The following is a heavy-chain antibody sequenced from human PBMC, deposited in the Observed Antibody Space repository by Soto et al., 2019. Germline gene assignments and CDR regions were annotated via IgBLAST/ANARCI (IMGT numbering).Heavy chain of an antibody. J-gene: IGHJ4*02. CDR3: ARAGRQWLAKYYFDF. CDR1: GFTFSAYA. V-gene: IGHV3-30-3*01. D-gene: IGHD6-19*01. Sequence: QLQLMESGGGVVQPGGSLRLSCAASGFTFSAYAMHWVRQAPGKGLEWVALMSYDGSTKEYADSVKGRFTISRDNSKNTLSLQMSSLRNEDTALYFCARAGRQWLAKYYFDFWGQGTLVTVSS. CDR2: MSYDGSTK.